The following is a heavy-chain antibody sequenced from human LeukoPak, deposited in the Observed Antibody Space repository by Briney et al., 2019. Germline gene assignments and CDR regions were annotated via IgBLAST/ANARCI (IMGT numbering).Heavy chain of an antibody. J-gene: IGHJ4*02. CDR3: AREGAMVRGALGFDY. D-gene: IGHD3-10*01. Sequence: SETLSLICTVSGRSISSYYWSWIRQPPGKGLEWIGYIYYSGSTNYNPSLKSRVTISVDTSKNQFSLKLSSVTAADTAVYYCAREGAMVRGALGFDYWGQGTLVTVSS. CDR1: GRSISSYY. CDR2: IYYSGST. V-gene: IGHV4-59*01.